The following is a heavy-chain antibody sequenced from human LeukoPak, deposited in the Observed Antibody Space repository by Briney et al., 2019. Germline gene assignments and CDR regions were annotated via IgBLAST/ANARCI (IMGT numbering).Heavy chain of an antibody. CDR2: INPNSGGT. CDR3: ARYTYSSRWFDP. CDR1: GYTFTGYY. V-gene: IGHV1-2*02. Sequence: ASVKVSRKASGYTFTGYYMHWVRQAPGQGLEWMGWINPNSGGTNYAQKFQGRVTMTRDTSISTAYMELSRLRSDDTAVYYCARYTYSSRWFDPWGQGTLVTVSS. J-gene: IGHJ5*02. D-gene: IGHD6-13*01.